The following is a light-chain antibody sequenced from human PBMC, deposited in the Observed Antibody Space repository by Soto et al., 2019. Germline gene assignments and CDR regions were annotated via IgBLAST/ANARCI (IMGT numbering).Light chain of an antibody. Sequence: ETLMTQSPATLSASPGERVTLSCRASQNINFNLAWYQQKPGHAPRVLIYGASSRASGIPDRFSGGGSGTDFTLTISRLEHDDFAFYYCQQYHNWPPITFGGGTRVDIK. CDR2: GAS. CDR1: QNINFN. CDR3: QQYHNWPPIT. V-gene: IGKV3D-15*01. J-gene: IGKJ4*01.